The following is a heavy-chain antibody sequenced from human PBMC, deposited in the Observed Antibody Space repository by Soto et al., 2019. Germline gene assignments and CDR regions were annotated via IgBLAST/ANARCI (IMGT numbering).Heavy chain of an antibody. CDR1: GGTFSSYA. Sequence: ASVKVSCKASGGTFSSYAISWVRQAPGQGLEWMGGIIPIFGTANYAQKFQGRVTITADESTSTAYMELSSLRSEDTAVYYCARGRSIAARPLVPFDPWGQGTLVTVSS. J-gene: IGHJ5*02. D-gene: IGHD6-6*01. CDR3: ARGRSIAARPLVPFDP. CDR2: IIPIFGTA. V-gene: IGHV1-69*13.